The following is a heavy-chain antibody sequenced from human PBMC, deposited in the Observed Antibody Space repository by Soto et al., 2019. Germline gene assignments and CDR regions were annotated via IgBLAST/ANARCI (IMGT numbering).Heavy chain of an antibody. J-gene: IGHJ4*02. V-gene: IGHV4-59*08. D-gene: IGHD3-16*01. Sequence: SETLSLTCTVSGGSISSYYWSWIRQPPGKGLEWIGYIYYNVNTNYNPSLKSRVTISVDTSKNQFSLRLTSVTAIDTAIYYCAILCWVPSRSPGIYYWGQGTLVTVSS. CDR1: GGSISSYY. CDR2: IYYNVNT. CDR3: AILCWVPSRSPGIYY.